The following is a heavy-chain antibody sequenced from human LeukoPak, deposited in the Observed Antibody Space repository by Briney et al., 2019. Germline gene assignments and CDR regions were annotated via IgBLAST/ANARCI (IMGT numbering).Heavy chain of an antibody. Sequence: GGPLRLSCAASGFTFSSYGIHWVRQAPGKGLEWVAFIRYDGSNKYYADSVKGRFTISRDNSKNTLYLQMNSLRAEDTAVYYCAKAAKGYFDYWGQGTMVTVSS. CDR1: GFTFSSYG. CDR2: IRYDGSNK. CDR3: AKAAKGYFDY. J-gene: IGHJ4*02. V-gene: IGHV3-30*02.